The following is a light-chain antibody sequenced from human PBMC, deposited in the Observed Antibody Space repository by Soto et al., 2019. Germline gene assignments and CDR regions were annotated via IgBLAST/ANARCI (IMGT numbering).Light chain of an antibody. Sequence: QSALTQPRSVSGSPGQSVTISCTGTSSDVGNYNYVSWYQQYPGKAPKLMIYEVSKRPSGVPDRFSGSKSGNTASLTISGLQTEDETDYYGCTYASSFTWLFGGGTKLTVL. V-gene: IGLV2-11*01. J-gene: IGLJ3*02. CDR3: CTYASSFTWL. CDR2: EVS. CDR1: SSDVGNYNY.